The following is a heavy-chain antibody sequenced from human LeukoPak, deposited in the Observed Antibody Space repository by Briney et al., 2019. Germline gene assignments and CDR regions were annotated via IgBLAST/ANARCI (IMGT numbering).Heavy chain of an antibody. Sequence: SQTLSLTCTVSGGSISSGSYYWSWIRQPPGKGLEWIGYIFYSGSTKYNPSLKSRVTISVDTSKSQFSLKLSSVNAADTAVYYCAKSSLYCTSTSCSYYFDYWGQGTLVTVSS. J-gene: IGHJ4*02. CDR3: AKSSLYCTSTSCSYYFDY. V-gene: IGHV4-61*01. D-gene: IGHD2-2*01. CDR1: GGSISSGSYY. CDR2: IFYSGST.